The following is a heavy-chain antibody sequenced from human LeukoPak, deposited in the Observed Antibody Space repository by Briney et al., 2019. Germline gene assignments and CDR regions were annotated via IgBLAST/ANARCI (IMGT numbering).Heavy chain of an antibody. CDR3: ARDPYSGTYGDTYYYYMDV. CDR2: ITSSSTYT. J-gene: IGHJ6*03. Sequence: PGGSLRLSCAASGFSFKDYNMHWVRQTPGKGLEWVSSITSSSTYTFYADSVKGRFTISRDNARNSLYLQMNSLRAEDTAVYYCARDPYSGTYGDTYYYYMDVWGKGTTVTISS. D-gene: IGHD1-26*01. CDR1: GFSFKDYN. V-gene: IGHV3-21*01.